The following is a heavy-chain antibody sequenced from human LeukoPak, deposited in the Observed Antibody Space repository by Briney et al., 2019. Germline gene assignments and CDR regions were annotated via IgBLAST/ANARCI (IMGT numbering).Heavy chain of an antibody. D-gene: IGHD3-3*01. CDR2: IKQDGSEK. Sequence: GGSLRLSCAASGFTFSSYWMSWVRQAPGKGLEWVANIKQDGSEKYYVDSLKGRFTISRDNAKNSLYLQMNSLTAEDTAIYYCAKDLLNNRQYYDFWSGHQGFDYWGQGTLVTVSS. CDR3: AKDLLNNRQYYDFWSGHQGFDY. CDR1: GFTFSSYW. V-gene: IGHV3-7*01. J-gene: IGHJ4*02.